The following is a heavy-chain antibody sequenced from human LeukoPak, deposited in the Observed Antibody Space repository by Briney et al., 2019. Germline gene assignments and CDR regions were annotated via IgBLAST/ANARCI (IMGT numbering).Heavy chain of an antibody. CDR2: IYSGGST. CDR3: ARGELPNWLDP. Sequence: GGSLRLSCAASGFTVSSNYMSWVRQAPGKGLEWVSVIYSGGSTYYADSAKGRFTISRDNSKNTLYLQMSSLRAEDTAVYYCARGELPNWLDPWGQGSLVTVSS. CDR1: GFTVSSNY. V-gene: IGHV3-53*01. D-gene: IGHD1-26*01. J-gene: IGHJ5*02.